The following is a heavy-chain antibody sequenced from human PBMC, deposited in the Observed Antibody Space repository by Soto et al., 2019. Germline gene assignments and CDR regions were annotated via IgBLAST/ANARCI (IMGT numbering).Heavy chain of an antibody. CDR3: ASPSYDTSGYYYGFDY. V-gene: IGHV1-69*13. CDR2: IIPSFGTA. D-gene: IGHD3-22*01. Sequence: SVKVSFKASGGTFSSYAISWVRQAPGQGLEWMGGIIPSFGTANYAQKFQGRVTITADASTSTAYMELSSLRSEDTAVYYCASPSYDTSGYYYGFDYWGQGTLVTVSS. J-gene: IGHJ4*02. CDR1: GGTFSSYA.